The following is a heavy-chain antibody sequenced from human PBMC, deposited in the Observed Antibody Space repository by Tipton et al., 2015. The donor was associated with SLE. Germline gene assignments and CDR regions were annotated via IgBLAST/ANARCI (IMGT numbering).Heavy chain of an antibody. CDR2: IYYSGST. CDR1: GGSISSSSYY. CDR3: ARQGDEHIVVVIAKSWFGP. D-gene: IGHD2-21*01. V-gene: IGHV4-39*07. Sequence: TLSLTCTVSGGSISSSSYYWGWIRQPPGKGLEWIGSIYYSGSTYYNPSLKSRVTISVDTSKNQFSLKLSSVTAADTAVYYCARQGDEHIVVVIAKSWFGPWGQGTLVTVSS. J-gene: IGHJ5*02.